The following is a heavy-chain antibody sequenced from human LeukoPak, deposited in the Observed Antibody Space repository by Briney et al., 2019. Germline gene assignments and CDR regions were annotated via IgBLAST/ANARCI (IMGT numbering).Heavy chain of an antibody. V-gene: IGHV4-34*01. CDR1: GGCFSGYY. CDR3: ARGRRYYYGSGSYPPSKNWFDP. J-gene: IGHJ5*02. CDR2: INHSGST. Sequence: SETLSLTCAVYGGCFSGYYWSWIRQPPGKGLEWIGEINHSGSTNYNPSLKSRVTISVDTSKNQFSLKLSSVTAADTAVYYCARGRRYYYGSGSYPPSKNWFDPWGQGTLVTVSS. D-gene: IGHD3-10*01.